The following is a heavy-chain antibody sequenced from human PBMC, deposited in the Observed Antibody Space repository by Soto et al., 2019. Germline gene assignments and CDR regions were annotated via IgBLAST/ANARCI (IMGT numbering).Heavy chain of an antibody. D-gene: IGHD3-9*01. CDR2: INHSGST. V-gene: IGHV4-34*01. CDR1: GGSFSGYY. CDR3: AREGDVLRYFDWLFDPPYYYGMDV. J-gene: IGHJ6*02. Sequence: SETLSLTCAVYGGSFSGYYWSWIRQPPGKGPEWIGEINHSGSTNYNPSLKSRVTISVDTSKNQFSLKLSSVTAADTAVYYCAREGDVLRYFDWLFDPPYYYGMDVWGQGTTVTVS.